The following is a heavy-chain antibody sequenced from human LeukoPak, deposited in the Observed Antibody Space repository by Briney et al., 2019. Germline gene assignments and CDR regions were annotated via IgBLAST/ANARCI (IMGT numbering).Heavy chain of an antibody. CDR1: GFTFSSYA. CDR3: VRGTSSEAAAAIRLFDN. CDR2: ISSDGTSI. Sequence: PGGSLRLSCAASGFTFSSYAMHWVRQAPGEGLVWVSQISSDGTSINYADCVKGRVTVSRDNAKNTLYLQMNTLRTEDTAVYYCVRGTSSEAAAAIRLFDNWGQGTLVTVSS. V-gene: IGHV3-74*01. J-gene: IGHJ4*02. D-gene: IGHD6-13*01.